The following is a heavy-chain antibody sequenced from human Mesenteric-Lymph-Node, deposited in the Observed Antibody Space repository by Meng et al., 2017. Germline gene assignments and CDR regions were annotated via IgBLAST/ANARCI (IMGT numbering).Heavy chain of an antibody. J-gene: IGHJ4*02. CDR1: GGSIRGYY. D-gene: IGHD3-10*01. Sequence: SETLSLTCTVSGGSIRGYYWSWIRQPPGKGLEWIGYINYSGNINYNPSLKSRITISVDTSQNQFSLKMSSVTAADTAVYYCARAGGSGGDYWGQGKLVTGAS. CDR3: ARAGGSGGDY. CDR2: INYSGNI. V-gene: IGHV4-59*01.